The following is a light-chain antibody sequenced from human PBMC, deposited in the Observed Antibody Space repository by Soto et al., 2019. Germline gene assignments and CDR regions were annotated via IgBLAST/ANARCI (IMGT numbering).Light chain of an antibody. CDR1: QSVSSSY. V-gene: IGKV3-20*01. Sequence: EIVLTQSPGTLSLSPGERATLSCRASQSVSSSYLAWYQQKPSQAPRLLIYGASSSTTGIPDRFSGSGSGTHFTLTISRLEPEGYAVYYCQQYGNSPPYTFGPGTKVDIK. CDR2: GAS. J-gene: IGKJ3*01. CDR3: QQYGNSPPYT.